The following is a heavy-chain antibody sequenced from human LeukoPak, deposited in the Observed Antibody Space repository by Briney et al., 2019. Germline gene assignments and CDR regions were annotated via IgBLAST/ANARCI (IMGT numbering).Heavy chain of an antibody. J-gene: IGHJ4*02. CDR2: FYIGGSR. CDR3: SRETYYLRSPY. D-gene: IGHD1-26*01. Sequence: GGSLRLSCAASGLIYSWYRMDGVRQAGGRGVEGVSVFYIGGSRYYADSVKCRFPIYRHSAKPTLNIQINSQRAADADTEHCSRETYYLRSPYWGQGTLVTVAS. CDR1: GLIYSWYR. V-gene: IGHV3-66*01.